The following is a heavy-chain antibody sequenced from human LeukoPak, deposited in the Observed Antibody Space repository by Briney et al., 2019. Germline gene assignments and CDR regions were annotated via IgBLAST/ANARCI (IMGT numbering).Heavy chain of an antibody. CDR3: ARETVVLGATSTYYFDY. Sequence: ASVKVSCNASGYSFNNYGINWVRQAPGQGLEWMGWISVYNGKTNYAQKVQGRVTMTTDTSTSTAYMELRSLRSDDTAVYYCARETVVLGATSTYYFDYWGQGTLVTVSS. D-gene: IGHD1-26*01. J-gene: IGHJ4*02. CDR2: ISVYNGKT. CDR1: GYSFNNYG. V-gene: IGHV1-18*01.